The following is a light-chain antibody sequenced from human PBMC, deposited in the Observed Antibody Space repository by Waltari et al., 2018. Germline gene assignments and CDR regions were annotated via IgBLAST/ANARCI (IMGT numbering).Light chain of an antibody. CDR3: QVWDDSSDRVV. CDR2: NDN. J-gene: IGLJ2*01. CDR1: NLGSKS. Sequence: SSVPTQPPSVSVAPTKTATITCGGNNLGSKSVHWYQQRPGQAPVLVVYNDNNRPSGIPARFFGSNSGSTATLTINRVEAGDEADYFCQVWDDSSDRVVFGEGTKLTVL. V-gene: IGLV3-21*03.